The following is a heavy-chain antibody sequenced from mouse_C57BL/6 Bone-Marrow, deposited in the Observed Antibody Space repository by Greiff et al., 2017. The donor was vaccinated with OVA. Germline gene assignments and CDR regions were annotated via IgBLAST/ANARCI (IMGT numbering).Heavy chain of an antibody. V-gene: IGHV5-6*01. CDR1: VFTFSSYG. Sequence: EVKLVESGGDLVKPGGSLKLSCAASVFTFSSYGMSWVRQTPDKRLEWVATISSGGSYTYYPDSVKGRFTISRDNAKNTLYLQMSSLKSEDTAMYYCARDYGSSYVYWGQGTTLTVSS. D-gene: IGHD1-1*01. CDR3: ARDYGSSYVY. J-gene: IGHJ2*01. CDR2: ISSGGSYT.